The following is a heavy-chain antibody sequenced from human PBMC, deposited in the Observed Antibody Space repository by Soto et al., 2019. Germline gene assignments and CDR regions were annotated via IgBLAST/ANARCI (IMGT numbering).Heavy chain of an antibody. CDR1: GFMFSAYA. J-gene: IGHJ4*01. Sequence: WGSLRLSCAASGFMFSAYAMLWVRQAPGKGLEWVAAISYDGTNKYYADSIKGRFTISRDNSANTLFLQVNSLRREDTAMYYCARDPSPYTSGWYGIDFWGNGTLATVSS. CDR3: ARDPSPYTSGWYGIDF. CDR2: ISYDGTNK. V-gene: IGHV3-30*04. D-gene: IGHD6-19*01.